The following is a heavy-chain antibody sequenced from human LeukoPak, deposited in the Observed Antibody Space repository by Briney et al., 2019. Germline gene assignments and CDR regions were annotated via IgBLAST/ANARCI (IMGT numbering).Heavy chain of an antibody. Sequence: SETLSLTYPVYGGSFSAHYWKWIRQPPGKGLEWIGEVNHSGRTNNNPSLKSRVTISVDTSKNQFSLILSSVTAADTAVYYCARHIGTTSSGYYAYWGQGTLVTVSS. V-gene: IGHV4-34*01. J-gene: IGHJ4*02. CDR1: GGSFSAHY. D-gene: IGHD3-22*01. CDR3: ARHIGTTSSGYYAY. CDR2: VNHSGRT.